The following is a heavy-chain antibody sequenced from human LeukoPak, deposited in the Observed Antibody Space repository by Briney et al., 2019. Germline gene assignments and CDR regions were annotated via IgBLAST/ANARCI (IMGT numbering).Heavy chain of an antibody. CDR2: INHSGST. J-gene: IGHJ5*02. CDR1: GGSFSGYY. Sequence: PSETLSLTCAVYGGSFSGYYWSWIRQPPGKGLEWIGEINHSGSTNYNPSLKSRVTISVDTSKNQFSLKLSSVTAADTAVYYCARGVRSQIVVVPAARTSLRFDPWGQGTLVTVSS. CDR3: ARGVRSQIVVVPAARTSLRFDP. V-gene: IGHV4-34*01. D-gene: IGHD2-2*01.